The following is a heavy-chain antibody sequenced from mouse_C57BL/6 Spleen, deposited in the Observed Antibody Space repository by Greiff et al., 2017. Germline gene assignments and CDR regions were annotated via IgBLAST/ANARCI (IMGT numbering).Heavy chain of an antibody. V-gene: IGHV1-59*01. J-gene: IGHJ2*01. CDR3: ARYYGSSLYYFDY. D-gene: IGHD1-1*01. Sequence: QVQLQQPGAELVRPGTSVKLSCKASGYTFTSYWMHWVKQRPGQGLEWIGVIDPSDSYTNYNQKFKGKATLTVDTSSSRAYMQLSSLTSEDSAVYYCARYYGSSLYYFDYWGQGTTLTVSS. CDR1: GYTFTSYW. CDR2: IDPSDSYT.